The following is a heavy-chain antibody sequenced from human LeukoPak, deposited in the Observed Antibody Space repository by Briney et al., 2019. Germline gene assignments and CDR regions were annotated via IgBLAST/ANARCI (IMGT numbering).Heavy chain of an antibody. D-gene: IGHD5-18*01. CDR1: GGSFSGYY. Sequence: SETLSLTCAVYGGSFSGYYWSWIRQPPGKGLEWIGEINHSGSTNYNPSLKSRVTISVDTSKNQFSLKLSSVTAADTAVYYCARGNIIPSRRGYSHGYAGGSGYYFDYWGQGTLVTVSS. CDR2: INHSGST. J-gene: IGHJ4*02. CDR3: ARGNIIPSRRGYSHGYAGGSGYYFDY. V-gene: IGHV4-34*01.